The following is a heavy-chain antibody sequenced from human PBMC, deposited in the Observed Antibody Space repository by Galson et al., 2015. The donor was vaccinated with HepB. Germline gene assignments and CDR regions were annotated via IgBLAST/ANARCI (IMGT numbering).Heavy chain of an antibody. CDR1: GFSFSNYT. V-gene: IGHV3-48*02. CDR2: ISTSGTTI. J-gene: IGHJ4*02. CDR3: ARDRRVVTSGVRGDYVDS. D-gene: IGHD3-3*01. Sequence: SLRLSCAASGFSFSNYTMNWVRQAPGKGLEWVSYISTSGTTIYYADSVKGRFTISRDNAKNSLYLQMNSLRDEDTAVYYCARDRRVVTSGVRGDYVDSWGQGALVTVSS.